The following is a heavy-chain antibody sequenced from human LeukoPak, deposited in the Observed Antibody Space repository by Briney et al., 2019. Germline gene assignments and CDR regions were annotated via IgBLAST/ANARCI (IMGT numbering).Heavy chain of an antibody. CDR1: GGTFSGYV. CDR2: IIPMLNKA. CDR3: ARCSSGGCFFDF. Sequence: SVKVSCKASGGTFSGYVISWVRQAPGQGLEWMCGIIPMLNKANYAQKFQGRVTVTTDESTSTANMELRSLRSEDTAIYYCARCSSGGCFFDFWAQGTLVTVSS. J-gene: IGHJ4*02. V-gene: IGHV1-69*05. D-gene: IGHD2-15*01.